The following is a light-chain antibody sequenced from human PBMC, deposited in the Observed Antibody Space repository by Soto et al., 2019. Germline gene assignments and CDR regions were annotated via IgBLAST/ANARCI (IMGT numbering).Light chain of an antibody. Sequence: DIQMTQSPSTLSASVGDRVTISCRASQSISTWLAWYQQKPGKAPKLLIDDASSLQSGVPSRFSGSGSGTEFTLTISSLQPDDFATYYCQQYNNYPATGTFGQGTKVDIK. CDR1: QSISTW. V-gene: IGKV1-5*01. CDR2: DAS. J-gene: IGKJ1*01. CDR3: QQYNNYPATGT.